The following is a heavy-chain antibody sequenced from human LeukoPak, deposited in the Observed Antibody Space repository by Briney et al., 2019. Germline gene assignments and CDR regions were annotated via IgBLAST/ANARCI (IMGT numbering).Heavy chain of an antibody. Sequence: ASVKVSCKVSGYTLTELSMHWVRQAPGKGLEWMGGFDPEDGETIYARKFQGRVTMTEDTSTDTAYMELSSLRSEDTAVYYCATDLSTYCSGGSCYPHYWGQGTLVTVSS. CDR1: GYTLTELS. CDR3: ATDLSTYCSGGSCYPHY. CDR2: FDPEDGET. V-gene: IGHV1-24*01. J-gene: IGHJ4*02. D-gene: IGHD2-15*01.